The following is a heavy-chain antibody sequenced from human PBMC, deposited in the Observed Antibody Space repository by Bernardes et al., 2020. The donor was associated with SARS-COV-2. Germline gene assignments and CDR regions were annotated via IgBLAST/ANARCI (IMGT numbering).Heavy chain of an antibody. CDR1: GYNFTTFG. V-gene: IGHV1-18*01. CDR3: ARGSYGFDT. D-gene: IGHD3-10*01. CDR2: SSPNSGNT. Sequence: ASVKVSCKASGYNFTTFGLSWVRQAPGQGLEWMGWSSPNSGNTNYEQKFRGRVTLTSDKSTTTAYMELRSLRSDDAAVYYCARGSYGFDTWGQGTMITVFS. J-gene: IGHJ3*02.